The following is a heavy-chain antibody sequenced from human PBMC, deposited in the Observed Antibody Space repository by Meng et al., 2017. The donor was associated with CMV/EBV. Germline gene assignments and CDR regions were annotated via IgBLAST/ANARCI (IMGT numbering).Heavy chain of an antibody. CDR3: ATTTNGCFDN. J-gene: IGHJ4*02. CDR1: GFNSNAYW. Sequence: GESLKISCVASGFNSNAYWMTWVRQDPGKALEWVANIKQDGTEKYYVPSVKGRFIISRDNAKSSLYLQMNDLRVEDTAVYYCATTTNGCFDNWGQGALVTVSS. D-gene: IGHD2-8*01. V-gene: IGHV3-7*01. CDR2: IKQDGTEK.